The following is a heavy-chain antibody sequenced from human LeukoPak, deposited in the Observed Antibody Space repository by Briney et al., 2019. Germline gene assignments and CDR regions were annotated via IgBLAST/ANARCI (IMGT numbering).Heavy chain of an antibody. CDR1: GYTFTGYY. CDR2: INPNSGGT. J-gene: IGHJ4*02. V-gene: IGHV1-2*02. CDR3: AREGYCSSTSCYTLFDY. Sequence: GASVKVSCKASGYTFTGYYMHWVRRAPGQGLEWMGWINPNSGGTNYAQKFQGRVTMTRDTSISTAYMELSRLRSDDTAVYYCAREGYCSSTSCYTLFDYWGQGTLVTVSS. D-gene: IGHD2-2*02.